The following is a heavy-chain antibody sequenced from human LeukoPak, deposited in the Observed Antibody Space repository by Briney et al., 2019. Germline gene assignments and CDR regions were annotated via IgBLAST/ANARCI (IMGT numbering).Heavy chain of an antibody. Sequence: GGSLRLSCAASGFTFSSYAMHWVRQAPGKGLEWVAVIWNDGITIYYADSVKGRFTISRDNAKNSLYLQMNSLRAEDTAVYYCARAPSTSYYYYGMDVWGQGTTVTVSS. V-gene: IGHV3-33*08. CDR3: ARAPSTSYYYYGMDV. J-gene: IGHJ6*02. CDR2: IWNDGITI. D-gene: IGHD2-2*01. CDR1: GFTFSSYA.